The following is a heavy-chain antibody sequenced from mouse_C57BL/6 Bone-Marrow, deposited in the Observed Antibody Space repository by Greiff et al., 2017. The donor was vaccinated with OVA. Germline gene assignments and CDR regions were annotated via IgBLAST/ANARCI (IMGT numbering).Heavy chain of an antibody. V-gene: IGHV5-15*01. Sequence: EVQRVESGGGLVQPGGSLKLSCAASGFTFSDYGMAWVRQAPRKGPECVAFISNLAYSIYYADTVTGRFTISRENAKNTLYLEMSSLRSEDTAMYYCARHGLTRGYFDVWGTGTTVTVSS. D-gene: IGHD3-1*01. CDR1: GFTFSDYG. J-gene: IGHJ1*03. CDR3: ARHGLTRGYFDV. CDR2: ISNLAYSI.